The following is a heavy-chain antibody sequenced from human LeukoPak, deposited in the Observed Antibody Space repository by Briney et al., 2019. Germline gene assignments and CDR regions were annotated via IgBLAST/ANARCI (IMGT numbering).Heavy chain of an antibody. D-gene: IGHD1-20*01. Sequence: GGSLRLSCAASGFIFSDYYMNWIRQAPGKGLEWVSFISNSGSHTNYADSVKGRITISRDNAKKSLYLQMNSLRDEDTAVYYCARDSNWNDEIDFWGQGTLVTVSS. CDR3: ARDSNWNDEIDF. V-gene: IGHV3-11*06. J-gene: IGHJ4*02. CDR1: GFIFSDYY. CDR2: ISNSGSHT.